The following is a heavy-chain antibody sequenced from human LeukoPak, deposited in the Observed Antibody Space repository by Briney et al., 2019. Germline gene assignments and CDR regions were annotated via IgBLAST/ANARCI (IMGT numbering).Heavy chain of an antibody. CDR2: ISYDGSNK. V-gene: IGHV3-30*04. Sequence: GGSLRLSCAASGFTFSSYAMHWVRQAPGKGLEWVAVISYDGSNKYYADSVKGRFTISRDNSKNTLYLQMNSLRAEDTAVYYCARGAGIVGATSWSDYWGQGTLVTVSS. J-gene: IGHJ4*02. D-gene: IGHD1-26*01. CDR3: ARGAGIVGATSWSDY. CDR1: GFTFSSYA.